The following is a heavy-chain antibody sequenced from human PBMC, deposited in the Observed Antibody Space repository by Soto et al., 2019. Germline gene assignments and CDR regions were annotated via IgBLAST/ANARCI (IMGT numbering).Heavy chain of an antibody. CDR1: GFTFSSYG. CDR2: ISYDGSNK. J-gene: IGHJ6*02. V-gene: IGHV3-30*18. CDR3: AKTYHYDSSGYEFYYYYGMDV. D-gene: IGHD3-22*01. Sequence: GGSLRLSXAASGFTFSSYGMHWVRQAPGKGLEWVAVISYDGSNKYYADSVKGRFTISRDNSKNTLYLQMNSLRAEDTAVYYCAKTYHYDSSGYEFYYYYGMDVWGQGTTVTVSS.